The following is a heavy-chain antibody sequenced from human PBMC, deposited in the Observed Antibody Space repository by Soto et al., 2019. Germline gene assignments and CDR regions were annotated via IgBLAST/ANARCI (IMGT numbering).Heavy chain of an antibody. CDR1: GFTFSSYG. J-gene: IGHJ3*02. D-gene: IGHD2-2*01. Sequence: QVQLVESGGGVVQPGRSLRLSCAASGFTFSSYGMHWVRQAPGKGLEWVAVISYDGSNKYYADSVKGRFTISRDNSKNTLYLQMNSLRAEDTAVYYCAKPYCSSTSCAINDAFDIWGQGTMVTVSS. V-gene: IGHV3-30*18. CDR3: AKPYCSSTSCAINDAFDI. CDR2: ISYDGSNK.